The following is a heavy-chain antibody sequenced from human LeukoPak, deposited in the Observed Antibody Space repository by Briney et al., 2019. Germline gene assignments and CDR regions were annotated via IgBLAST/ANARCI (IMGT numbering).Heavy chain of an antibody. D-gene: IGHD6-19*01. Sequence: SQTLSLTCAISGDSVSSNSAAWNWIRQSPSRGLEWLGRTYYRSKWYNDYAVSVKSRITINPGTSKNQFSLQLNSVTPEDTAVYYCARQRIEYSSGWYHYYYYMDVWGKGTTVTVSS. J-gene: IGHJ6*03. V-gene: IGHV6-1*01. CDR1: GDSVSSNSAA. CDR3: ARQRIEYSSGWYHYYYYMDV. CDR2: TYYRSKWYN.